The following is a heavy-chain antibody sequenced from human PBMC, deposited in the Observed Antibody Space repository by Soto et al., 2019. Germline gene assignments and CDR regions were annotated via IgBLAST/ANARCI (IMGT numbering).Heavy chain of an antibody. D-gene: IGHD6-19*01. CDR1: EFTFSNYA. Sequence: GGSLRLSCAASEFTFSNYAMSWVRQAPGKGLEWVSAISGSGGSTYYADSVKGRFTISRDNSKNTLYLQMNSLRAEDTAVYYCAKEEIAVAGIGNYMDVWGKGTTVTVSS. J-gene: IGHJ6*03. V-gene: IGHV3-23*01. CDR3: AKEEIAVAGIGNYMDV. CDR2: ISGSGGST.